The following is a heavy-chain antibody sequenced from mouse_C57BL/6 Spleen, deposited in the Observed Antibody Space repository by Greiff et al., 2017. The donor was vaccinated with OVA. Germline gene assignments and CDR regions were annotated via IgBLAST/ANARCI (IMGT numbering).Heavy chain of an antibody. V-gene: IGHV1-39*01. D-gene: IGHD1-1*01. CDR3: AKGSNPYYYAMDY. Sequence: EVQVVESGPVLVKPGASVKISCKASGYSFPDYNMNWVKQSNGKSLEWIGVINPNYGTTSYNQKFKGKATLTVDQSSSTAYMQLNSLTSEDSAVYYCAKGSNPYYYAMDYWGQGTSVTVSS. J-gene: IGHJ4*01. CDR2: INPNYGTT. CDR1: GYSFPDYN.